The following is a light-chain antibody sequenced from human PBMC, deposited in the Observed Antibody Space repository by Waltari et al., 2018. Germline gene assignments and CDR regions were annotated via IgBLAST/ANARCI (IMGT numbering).Light chain of an antibody. V-gene: IGKV3-11*01. CDR3: HQRGGWPST. CDR2: DIF. CDR1: QSVSGN. Sequence: EIVLTQSPVTLSLSPGERATLTCRADQSVSGNLAWYQHKPGQAPRLLIYDIFNRATGIPARFSGSGSGTDFTLTISSLEPEDFATYYCHQRGGWPSTFGQGTRVEI. J-gene: IGKJ1*01.